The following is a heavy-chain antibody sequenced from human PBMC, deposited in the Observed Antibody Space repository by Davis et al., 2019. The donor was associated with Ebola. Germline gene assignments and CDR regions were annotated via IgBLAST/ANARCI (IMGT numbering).Heavy chain of an antibody. CDR3: ERGGGLWCGELLYYDYGMDV. J-gene: IGHJ6*02. V-gene: IGHV1-2*02. CDR2: INPNSGGT. Sequence: ASVKVSCKASGYTFTSFDINWVRQAPGQGLEWMGWINPNSGGTNYAQKFQGRVTMTRDTSISTAYMELSRLRSDDTAVYYCERGGGLWCGELLYYDYGMDVWGQGTTVTVSS. CDR1: GYTFTSFD. D-gene: IGHD3-10*01.